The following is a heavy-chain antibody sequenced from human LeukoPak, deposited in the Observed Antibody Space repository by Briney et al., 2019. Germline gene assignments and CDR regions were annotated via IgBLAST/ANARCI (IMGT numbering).Heavy chain of an antibody. Sequence: GGSLRLSCAASGFTFSSYGMHWVRQAPGKGLEWVAVISYDGSNKYYAHSVKGRFTISRDNSKNTLYLQMNSLRAEDTAVYYCASTGSELLWFGDDLQNDAFDIWGQGTMVTVSS. J-gene: IGHJ3*02. CDR1: GFTFSSYG. V-gene: IGHV3-30*03. CDR3: ASTGSELLWFGDDLQNDAFDI. D-gene: IGHD3-10*01. CDR2: ISYDGSNK.